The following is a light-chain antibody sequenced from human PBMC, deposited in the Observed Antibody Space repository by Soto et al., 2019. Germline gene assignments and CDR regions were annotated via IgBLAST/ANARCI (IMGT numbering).Light chain of an antibody. J-gene: IGKJ2*01. Sequence: EIVLTKSPGTLSLSPGERATLSCRASQSVSSSYLAWYQQKPGQAPRLLIYGASRRATGIPDRFSGSGSGTDFTLTISRLEPEDFAVYHCHQYGSSPYTFGQGTKLEIK. V-gene: IGKV3-20*01. CDR1: QSVSSSY. CDR3: HQYGSSPYT. CDR2: GAS.